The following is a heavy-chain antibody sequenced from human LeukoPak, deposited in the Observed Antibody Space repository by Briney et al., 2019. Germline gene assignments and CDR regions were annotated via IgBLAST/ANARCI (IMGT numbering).Heavy chain of an antibody. CDR3: ARDNDSSGFQGGWFDP. CDR1: GYTFTGYY. D-gene: IGHD3-22*01. J-gene: IGHJ5*02. CDR2: FNPNSGGT. Sequence: GASVKVSCKASGYTFTGYYMHWVRQAPGQGLEWMGWFNPNSGGTNYAQKFQGRVTMTRDTSISTAYMELSRLRSDDTAVDYCARDNDSSGFQGGWFDPWGQGTLVTVSS. V-gene: IGHV1-2*02.